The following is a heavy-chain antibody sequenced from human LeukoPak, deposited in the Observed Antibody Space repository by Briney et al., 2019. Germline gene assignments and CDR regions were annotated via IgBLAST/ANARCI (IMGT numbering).Heavy chain of an antibody. V-gene: IGHV3-30*18. CDR3: AKMAIVVVNDDFDY. Sequence: PGRSLRLSCAASGFTFSSYGMHWVRQAPGKGLEWAAVISYDGSNKYYADSVKGRFTISRDNSKNTLYLQMNSLRAEDTAVYYCAKMAIVVVNDDFDYWGQGTLVTVSS. CDR1: GFTFSSYG. J-gene: IGHJ4*02. CDR2: ISYDGSNK. D-gene: IGHD3-22*01.